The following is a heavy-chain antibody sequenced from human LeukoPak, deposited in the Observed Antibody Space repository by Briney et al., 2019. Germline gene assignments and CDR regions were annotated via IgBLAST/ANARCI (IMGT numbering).Heavy chain of an antibody. CDR2: IYYSGST. CDR1: GGSISSSSYY. D-gene: IGHD3-22*01. CDR3: ARVLVVWREGDY. V-gene: IGHV4-39*07. Sequence: PSETLSLTCTVAGGSISSSSYYWGWIRQPPGKGLEWIGSIYYSGSTYYNPSLKSRVTISVDTSKNQFSLKLSSVTAADTAVYYCARVLVVWREGDYWGQGTLVTVSS. J-gene: IGHJ4*02.